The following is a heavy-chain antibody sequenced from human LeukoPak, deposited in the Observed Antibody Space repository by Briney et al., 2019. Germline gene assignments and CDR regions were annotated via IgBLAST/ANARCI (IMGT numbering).Heavy chain of an antibody. J-gene: IGHJ6*02. V-gene: IGHV4-31*03. Sequence: SETLSLTCTVSGGSISSGGYYWSWIRQHPGKGPEWIGYINYRGSPDYNPSLKSRLTISLDTSKNQFSLKLTSVTAADTAVYYCARDVPKKAPYGVDVWGQGTTVTVSS. CDR2: INYRGSP. CDR1: GGSISSGGYY. D-gene: IGHD2-2*01. CDR3: ARDVPKKAPYGVDV.